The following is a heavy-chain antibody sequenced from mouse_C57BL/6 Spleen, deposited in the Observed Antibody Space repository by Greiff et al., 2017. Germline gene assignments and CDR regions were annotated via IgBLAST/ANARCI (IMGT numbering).Heavy chain of an antibody. Sequence: VQLQQPGAELVKPGASVKMSCKASGYTFTSYWITWVKQRPGQGLEWIGDIYPGSGSTNYNEKFKSKATLTVDTSSSTAYMQLSSLTSEDSAVYYGGRRVTVGAGPLGDWGQGTTLTVSS. CDR1: GYTFTSYW. CDR3: GRRVTVGAGPLGD. J-gene: IGHJ2*01. V-gene: IGHV1-55*01. D-gene: IGHD1-1*01. CDR2: IYPGSGST.